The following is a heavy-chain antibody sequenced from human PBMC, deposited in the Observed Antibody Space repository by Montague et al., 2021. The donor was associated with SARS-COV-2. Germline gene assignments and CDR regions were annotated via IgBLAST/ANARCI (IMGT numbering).Heavy chain of an antibody. V-gene: IGHV2-70*01. CDR3: ARIRDYDILTGSYSGFDY. Sequence: PVLAKPTKTLTLTCTFSGFSLSTSGLCVSWIRQPPGKALEWLALIDWDDDKYYSTSLKTRLTISKDTSKNQVVLTMTNMDPVDTATYYCARIRDYDILTGSYSGFDYWGQGTLVTVSS. CDR2: IDWDDDK. D-gene: IGHD3-9*01. CDR1: GFSLSTSGLC. J-gene: IGHJ4*02.